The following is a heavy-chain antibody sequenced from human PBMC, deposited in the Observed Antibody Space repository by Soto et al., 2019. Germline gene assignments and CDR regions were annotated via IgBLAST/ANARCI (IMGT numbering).Heavy chain of an antibody. CDR1: GFIVSNNY. J-gene: IGHJ3*02. CDR2: IYNGGRT. Sequence: GQLAESGGGLIKPGGSLRLSCAASGFIVSNNYMNWVRQAPGKGLEWVSVIYNGGRTSYGDSGKGRFTISRDNSKNTLYLQMRGLRVEDTAVYYCARGGYGGNSSPAADCFGIWGRGTMVTVSS. V-gene: IGHV3-53*01. CDR3: ARGGYGGNSSPAADCFGI. D-gene: IGHD4-17*01.